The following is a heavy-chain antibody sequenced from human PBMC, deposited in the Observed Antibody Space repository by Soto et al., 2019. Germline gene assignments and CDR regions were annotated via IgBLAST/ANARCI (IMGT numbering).Heavy chain of an antibody. Sequence: PGGSLRLSCAASGFTFSSYWMSWVRQAPGKGLEWVANVKQDGSEKYYVDSVKGRFTISRDNAKNSLYLQMNSLRAEDTAVYYCARVQTPRYYYYYYGMDVWGQGTTVTVSS. V-gene: IGHV3-7*03. CDR1: GFTFSSYW. CDR3: ARVQTPRYYYYYYGMDV. J-gene: IGHJ6*02. CDR2: VKQDGSEK. D-gene: IGHD3-3*01.